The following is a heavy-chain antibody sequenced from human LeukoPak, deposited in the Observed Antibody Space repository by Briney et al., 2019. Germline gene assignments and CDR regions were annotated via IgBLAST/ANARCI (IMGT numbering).Heavy chain of an antibody. CDR1: GFTFSSYA. V-gene: IGHV3-23*01. CDR3: AKGTYGSGSYYNS. J-gene: IGHJ4*02. Sequence: GGSLRLSCAASGFTFSSYAMSWVRQPPGKGLEWVSAISGSGGSTYYADSVKGRSTISRDNSKNTLYLQMNSLRAEDTAVYYCAKGTYGSGSYYNSWGQGSLVTVSS. CDR2: ISGSGGST. D-gene: IGHD3-10*01.